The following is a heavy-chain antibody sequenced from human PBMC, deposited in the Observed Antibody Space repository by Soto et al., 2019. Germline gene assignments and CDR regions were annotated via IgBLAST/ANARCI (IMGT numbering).Heavy chain of an antibody. D-gene: IGHD4-4*01. V-gene: IGHV4-34*01. Sequence: PSETLSLTCAVYGGSFSGYYWSWIRQPPGKGLEWIGEINHSGSTNYNPSLKSRVTISVDTSKNQFSLKLSSVTAADTAVYYCARGQRRRATVAIDYWGQGTLVTVSS. CDR3: ARGQRRRATVAIDY. CDR2: INHSGST. J-gene: IGHJ4*02. CDR1: GGSFSGYY.